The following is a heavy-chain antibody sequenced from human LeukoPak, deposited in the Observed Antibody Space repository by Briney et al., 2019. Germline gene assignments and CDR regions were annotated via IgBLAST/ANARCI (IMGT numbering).Heavy chain of an antibody. J-gene: IGHJ4*02. CDR2: IYYSGTT. Sequence: KASDTLSLTCTVSGGSISDFYWNWIRRPPGKGLEWIGYIYYSGTTNYNPSLKSRVTISVDTSKNQFSLNLSSVTAADTAVYFCARGTYSGYPPGSFDFWGQGTLVTVSS. CDR3: ARGTYSGYPPGSFDF. CDR1: GGSISDFY. V-gene: IGHV4-59*07. D-gene: IGHD5-12*01.